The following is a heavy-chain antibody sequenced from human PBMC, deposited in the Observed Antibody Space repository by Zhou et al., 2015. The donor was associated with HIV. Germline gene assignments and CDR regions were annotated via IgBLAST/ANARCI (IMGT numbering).Heavy chain of an antibody. V-gene: IGHV3-74*02. CDR1: GFTFSTFG. CDR2: INSDGTRT. J-gene: IGHJ2*01. D-gene: IGHD3-3*02. CDR3: ARDPTPAFRGWYFDL. Sequence: VQLVESGGGVVQPGRSLRLSCAASGFTFSTFGMHWVRQAPGKGLVWVSHINSDGTRTTYADSVKGRFTISRDNAKSTLYLQMDSLRAEDTAVYYCARDPTPAFRGWYFDLWGRGTLVTVSS.